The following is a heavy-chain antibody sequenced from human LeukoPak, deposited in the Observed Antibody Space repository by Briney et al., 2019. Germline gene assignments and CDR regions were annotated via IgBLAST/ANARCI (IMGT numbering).Heavy chain of an antibody. J-gene: IGHJ4*02. Sequence: GGSLRLSCAASGFTFSDYYMSWIRQAPGKGLEWVGFIRSKAYGGTTEYAASVKGRFTISRDDSKSIAYLQMNSLKTEDTAVYYCARSYSSREDWGQGTLVTVSS. V-gene: IGHV3-71*01. D-gene: IGHD6-13*01. CDR2: IRSKAYGGTT. CDR3: ARSYSSRED. CDR1: GFTFSDYY.